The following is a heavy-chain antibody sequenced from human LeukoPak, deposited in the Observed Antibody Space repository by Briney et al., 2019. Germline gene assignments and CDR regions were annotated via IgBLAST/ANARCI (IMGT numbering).Heavy chain of an antibody. D-gene: IGHD5-24*01. CDR3: ARDPIHRDDYNAE. V-gene: IGHV4-59*01. CDR1: GPSIGSFY. CDR2: INYSGTT. J-gene: IGHJ4*02. Sequence: PSETLSLTCSVSGPSIGSFYWSWIRRPPGRGLGGVGSINYSGTTNYNPSLKSRVTMSIDTSKNQVSLKLSSVTAADTAVYYCARDPIHRDDYNAEWGQGVLVSVSS.